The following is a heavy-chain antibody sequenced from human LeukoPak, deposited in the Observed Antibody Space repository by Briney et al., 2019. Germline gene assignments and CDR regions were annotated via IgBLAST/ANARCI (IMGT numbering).Heavy chain of an antibody. CDR1: GYSISSGYY. CDR3: ARNYDSSGYHNLPLEY. CDR2: INHNRVT. V-gene: IGHV4-38-2*01. Sequence: SETLSLTCAVSGYSISSGYYWAWIRQPPGKGLDWIGSINHNRVTYYNPSLKSRVIISVDTSKNQFSLKLSSVIAADTAVYHCARNYDSSGYHNLPLEYWGQGTLVTVSS. J-gene: IGHJ4*02. D-gene: IGHD3-22*01.